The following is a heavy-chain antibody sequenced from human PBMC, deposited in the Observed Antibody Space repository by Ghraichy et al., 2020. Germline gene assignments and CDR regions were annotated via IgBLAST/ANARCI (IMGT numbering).Heavy chain of an antibody. CDR2: ISGSGGST. CDR1: GFTFSSYA. D-gene: IGHD3-9*01. Sequence: LSLTCAASGFTFSSYAMSWVRQAPGKGLEWVSAISGSGGSTYYADSVKGRFTISRDNSKNTLYLQMNSLRAEDTAVYYCAKGYFDWFSPNWFDPWGQGTLVTVSS. CDR3: AKGYFDWFSPNWFDP. V-gene: IGHV3-23*01. J-gene: IGHJ5*02.